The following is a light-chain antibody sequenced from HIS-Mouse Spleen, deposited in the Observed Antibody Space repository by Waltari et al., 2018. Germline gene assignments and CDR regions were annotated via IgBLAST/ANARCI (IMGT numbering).Light chain of an antibody. CDR1: QSISSY. J-gene: IGKJ2*01. V-gene: IGKV1-39*01. Sequence: DIQMTQSPSSLSASVGDRVTITCRASQSISSYLNWYQQKPGKAPKLLIYAASSLQSGVPSRVSGSGSGTDFTLTISSLQPEDFATYYCQQSYSTPQTFGQGTKLEIK. CDR2: AAS. CDR3: QQSYSTPQT.